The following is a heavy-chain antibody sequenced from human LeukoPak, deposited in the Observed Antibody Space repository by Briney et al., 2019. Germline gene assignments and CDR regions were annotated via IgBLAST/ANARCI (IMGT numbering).Heavy chain of an antibody. V-gene: IGHV3-43*01. CDR2: ISWDGGST. Sequence: GGSLRLSCAASGFTFDDYTMHWVRQAPGKGLEWVSLISWDGGSTYYADSVKGRFTISRDNSKNSLYLQMNSLRTEDTALYYCAKAGYCSSTSCFTYYYYMDVWGKGTTVTVSS. J-gene: IGHJ6*03. D-gene: IGHD2-2*01. CDR1: GFTFDDYT. CDR3: AKAGYCSSTSCFTYYYYMDV.